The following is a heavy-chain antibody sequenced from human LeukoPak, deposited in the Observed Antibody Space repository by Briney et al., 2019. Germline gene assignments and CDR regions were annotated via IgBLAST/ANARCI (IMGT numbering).Heavy chain of an antibody. CDR1: GGSISRGGYY. Sequence: SQTLSLTCTVSGGSISRGGYYWSWIRQHPGKGLEWIGYIYYSGSTYYNPSLKSRVTISVDRSKNQFSLKLSSVTAADTAVYYCASSVHYYYYMDVWGKGTTVTVSS. CDR2: IYYSGST. J-gene: IGHJ6*03. CDR3: ASSVHYYYYMDV. V-gene: IGHV4-31*03.